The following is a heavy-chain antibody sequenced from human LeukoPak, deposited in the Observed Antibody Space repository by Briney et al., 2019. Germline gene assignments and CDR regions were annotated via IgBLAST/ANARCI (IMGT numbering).Heavy chain of an antibody. CDR2: IYYSGST. CDR1: GGSISSGGYY. J-gene: IGHJ3*01. CDR3: ARDHHYYDMSGYSDVFDV. Sequence: SQTLSLTCTVSGGSISSGGYYWSWIRQHPGKGLEGIGYIYYSGSTYYNPSLKSRVSISVDTSNNQFSLRLSSVTAADTALYYCARDHHYYDMSGYSDVFDVWGQGTIVTVSS. V-gene: IGHV4-31*03. D-gene: IGHD3-22*01.